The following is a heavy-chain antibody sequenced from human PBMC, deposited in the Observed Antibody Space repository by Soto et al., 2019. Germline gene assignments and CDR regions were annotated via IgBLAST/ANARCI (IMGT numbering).Heavy chain of an antibody. CDR1: GFTFDDYA. CDR2: ISWNSGSI. J-gene: IGHJ4*02. CDR3: AKDIKAARPAGIDY. Sequence: EVQLVESGGGLVQPGRSLRLSCAASGFTFDDYAMHWVRQAPGKGLEWVSGISWNSGSIGYADSVKGRFTISRDNAKNSLYLQMNSLRAEDTALYYCAKDIKAARPAGIDYWGQGTLVTVSS. D-gene: IGHD6-6*01. V-gene: IGHV3-9*01.